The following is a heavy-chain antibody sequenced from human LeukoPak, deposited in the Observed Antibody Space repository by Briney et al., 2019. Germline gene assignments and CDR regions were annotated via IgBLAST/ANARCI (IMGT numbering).Heavy chain of an antibody. CDR2: MYSSGSS. J-gene: IGHJ5*02. Sequence: PSETLSLTCTVSGGPINSYYWSWIRQPAGMGLIWLGRMYSSGSSNYNPSLKSRVTMSVDTSKNQFSLKLTSVTAADTAVYYCAREINCSGGRCYDHWGQGTLVTISS. CDR1: GGPINSYY. CDR3: AREINCSGGRCYDH. D-gene: IGHD2-15*01. V-gene: IGHV4-4*07.